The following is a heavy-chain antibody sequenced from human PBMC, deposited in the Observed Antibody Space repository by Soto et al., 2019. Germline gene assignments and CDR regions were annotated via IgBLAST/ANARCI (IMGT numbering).Heavy chain of an antibody. V-gene: IGHV3-74*03. D-gene: IGHD2-21*01. CDR1: GFTFSNYW. J-gene: IGHJ6*02. Sequence: EVQLVESGGVLVQPGGSLRLSCAASGFTFSNYWMYWVRQAPGKGLVWVSRVNTDGTDTTHADSVKGRFTISRDNAENTLYLQMNSLRAEDTAVYYCARAGLQHALDVWGQGSTVTVSS. CDR3: ARAGLQHALDV. CDR2: VNTDGTDT.